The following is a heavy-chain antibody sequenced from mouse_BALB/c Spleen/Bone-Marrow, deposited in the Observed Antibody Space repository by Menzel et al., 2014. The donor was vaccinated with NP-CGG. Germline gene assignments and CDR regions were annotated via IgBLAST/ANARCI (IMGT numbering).Heavy chain of an antibody. V-gene: IGHV2-2*02. CDR3: ARNYYGMSYYARDS. CDR2: IWSGGST. Sequence: VQLQQSGPGLVQPSQSLSITCTVSGFSLTSYGVRWVRQSPGKGLEWLGVIWSGGSTDYNAAFISRLSISKDNSKSHFFFKMNSLKVNDTAIYYCARNYYGMSYYARDSGVQGPSVSVSS. CDR1: GFSLTSYG. D-gene: IGHD1-1*01. J-gene: IGHJ4*01.